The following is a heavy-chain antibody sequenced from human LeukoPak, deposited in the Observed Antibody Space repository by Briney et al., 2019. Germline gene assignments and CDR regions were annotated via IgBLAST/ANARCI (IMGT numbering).Heavy chain of an antibody. CDR2: IIPIFGTA. V-gene: IGHV1-69*13. Sequence: SVKVSCKASGGTFSSYAISWVRQAPGQGLEWMGGIIPIFGTANYAQKFQGRVTITADESTSTAYMELSSLRSEDTAVYYCATRGYSGYDGWFDPWGQGTLLTVSS. D-gene: IGHD5-12*01. CDR1: GGTFSSYA. J-gene: IGHJ5*02. CDR3: ATRGYSGYDGWFDP.